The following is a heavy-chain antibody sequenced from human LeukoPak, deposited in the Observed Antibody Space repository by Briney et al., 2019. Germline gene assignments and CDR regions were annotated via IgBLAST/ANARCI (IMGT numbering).Heavy chain of an antibody. V-gene: IGHV3-23*01. Sequence: GGSLRLSSAASGFTFSSYAMSWVRQAPGKGLEWVSTISSSGGSTYYADSVKGRFTISRDNFKNTLYLQMNRLRAEDTAVYYCAKDVLSGYYDSGFGFWGQGTLVTVSS. CDR1: GFTFSSYA. D-gene: IGHD3-22*01. CDR2: ISSSGGST. J-gene: IGHJ4*02. CDR3: AKDVLSGYYDSGFGF.